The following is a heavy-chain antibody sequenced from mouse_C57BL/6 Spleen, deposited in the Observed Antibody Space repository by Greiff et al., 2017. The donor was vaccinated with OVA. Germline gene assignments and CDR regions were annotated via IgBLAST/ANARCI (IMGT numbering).Heavy chain of an antibody. V-gene: IGHV14-4*01. Sequence: VQLQQSGAELVRPGASVKLSCTASGFNIKDDYMHWVKQRPEPGLEWIGWIDPENGDTEYASKFQGKATITADTSSNTAYLQLSSLTSEDTAVYYCTTFYSPFDYWGQGTTLTVSS. D-gene: IGHD2-12*01. CDR2: IDPENGDT. CDR1: GFNIKDDY. J-gene: IGHJ2*01. CDR3: TTFYSPFDY.